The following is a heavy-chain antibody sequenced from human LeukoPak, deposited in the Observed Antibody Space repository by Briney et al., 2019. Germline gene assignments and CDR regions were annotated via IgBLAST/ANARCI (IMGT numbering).Heavy chain of an antibody. CDR3: AKGGGYYYGSGSYYYLIDPNAFDI. D-gene: IGHD3-10*01. CDR2: ISGSGGST. J-gene: IGHJ3*02. Sequence: GGSLRLSCAASGFTFSSYGMSWVRQAPGKGLEWVSAISGSGGSTYYADSVKGRFTISRDNSKNTLYLQMNSLRAEDTAVYYCAKGGGYYYGSGSYYYLIDPNAFDIWGQGTMVTVSS. CDR1: GFTFSSYG. V-gene: IGHV3-23*01.